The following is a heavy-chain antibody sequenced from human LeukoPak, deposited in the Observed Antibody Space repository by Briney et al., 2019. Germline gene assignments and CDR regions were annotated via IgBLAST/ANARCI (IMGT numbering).Heavy chain of an antibody. J-gene: IGHJ4*02. V-gene: IGHV3-15*01. Sequence: GGSLRLSRAASGFTFSNAWMSWVREAPRKGQEWVGRIKSKTDGGTTAYAAPVKGRFTISRDDSTNTRCLQMNSLKTEDTDVYYCTTDPDDIVVVTVILYWGQGTLVTVSS. CDR3: TTDPDDIVVVTVILY. D-gene: IGHD2-21*02. CDR2: IKSKTDGGTT. CDR1: GFTFSNAW.